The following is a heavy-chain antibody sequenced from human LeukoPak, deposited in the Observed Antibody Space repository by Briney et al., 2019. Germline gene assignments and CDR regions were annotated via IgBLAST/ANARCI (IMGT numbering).Heavy chain of an antibody. CDR1: GFTFSDHY. J-gene: IGHJ4*02. CDR2: SRNKPDSYTT. V-gene: IGHV3-72*01. CDR3: AKGYYTSTSCYHDY. D-gene: IGHD2-2*01. Sequence: SGGSLRLSCAASGFTFSDHYMDWVRQAPGKGLEWVGRSRNKPDSYTTEYAASVKGRFTISRDDSKNSLFLQMNSLRAEDTAVYYCAKGYYTSTSCYHDYWGQGTLVTVSS.